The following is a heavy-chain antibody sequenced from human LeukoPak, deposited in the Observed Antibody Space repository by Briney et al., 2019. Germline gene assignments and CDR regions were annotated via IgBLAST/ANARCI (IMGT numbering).Heavy chain of an antibody. D-gene: IGHD3-22*01. J-gene: IGHJ2*01. V-gene: IGHV4-59*01. Sequence: SETLSLTCTVSGGSIRSYFWSWIRQPPGKGLERIGYIYYSGSTNYNPSLKSRVTISVDTSKNQFSLKLSSVTAADTAVYYCARGSDHYDSSGYRYFDLWGRGTLATVSS. CDR2: IYYSGST. CDR1: GGSIRSYF. CDR3: ARGSDHYDSSGYRYFDL.